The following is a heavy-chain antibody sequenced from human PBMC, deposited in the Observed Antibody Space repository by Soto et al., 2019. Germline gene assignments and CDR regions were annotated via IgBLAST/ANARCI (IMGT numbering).Heavy chain of an antibody. D-gene: IGHD3-9*01. V-gene: IGHV3-30-3*01. CDR3: ARSHDILTPPAYFDL. CDR2: ISYDGSNK. J-gene: IGHJ2*01. CDR1: GFTFSSYA. Sequence: GGSLRLSCAASGFTFSSYAMHWVRQAPGKGLEWVAVISYDGSNKYYADSVKGRFTISRDNSKNTLYLQMNSLRAEDTAVYYCARSHDILTPPAYFDLWGRGTLVTVSS.